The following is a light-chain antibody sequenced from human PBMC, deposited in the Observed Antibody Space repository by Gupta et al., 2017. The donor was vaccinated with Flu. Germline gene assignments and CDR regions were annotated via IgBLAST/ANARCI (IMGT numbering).Light chain of an antibody. CDR3: CSYSGTSWI. Sequence: QSALTQPRSVSGSPGQSVTISCTGTSSDFGDYTYVSWYQKRPGKAPKVMIFDVTKRPPGVPDRFSGSESGNTASLTISGLQVEDEADYYCCSYSGTSWIFGGGTKLTVL. J-gene: IGLJ2*01. CDR2: DVT. CDR1: SSDFGDYTY. V-gene: IGLV2-11*01.